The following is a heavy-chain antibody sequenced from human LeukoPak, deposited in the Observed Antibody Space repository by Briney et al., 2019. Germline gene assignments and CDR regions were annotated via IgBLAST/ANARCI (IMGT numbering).Heavy chain of an antibody. CDR1: GGSISSSSYY. V-gene: IGHV4-39*01. D-gene: IGHD3-10*01. Sequence: SETLSLTCTVSGGSISSSSYYWGWIRQPPGKGLEWIGGIYYSGSTYYNPSLKSRVTISVDTSKNQFSLKLSSATAADTAVYYCARQSITMVRGAFDYWGQGTLVTVSS. CDR3: ARQSITMVRGAFDY. CDR2: IYYSGST. J-gene: IGHJ4*02.